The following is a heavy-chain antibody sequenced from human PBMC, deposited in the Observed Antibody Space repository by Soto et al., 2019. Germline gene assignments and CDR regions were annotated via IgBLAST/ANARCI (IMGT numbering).Heavy chain of an antibody. CDR3: ASFRFVAAAGKGYWFDP. J-gene: IGHJ5*02. Sequence: PSETLSLTCTVSGGSISSSSYYWGWIRQPPGKGLEWIGSIYYSGSTYYNPSLKSRVTISVDTSKNQFSLKLSSVTAADTAVYYCASFRFVAAAGKGYWFDPWGQGTLVTVSS. D-gene: IGHD6-13*01. V-gene: IGHV4-39*01. CDR1: GGSISSSSYY. CDR2: IYYSGST.